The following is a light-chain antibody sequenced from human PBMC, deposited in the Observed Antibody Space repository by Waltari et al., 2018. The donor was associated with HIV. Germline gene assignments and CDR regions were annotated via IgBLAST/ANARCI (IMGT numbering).Light chain of an antibody. V-gene: IGLV1-44*01. CDR1: RSNIRSNI. CDR3: AAWDDSLNGWV. CDR2: SNN. Sequence: QSVLPQQPSASGTPGPRVTIPFSARRSNIRSNIVNCYQHLPGTAPKRLIYSNNQRPSGVPDRFSGSKSGTSASLAISGLQSEDEADYYCAAWDDSLNGWVFGGGTKLTVL. J-gene: IGLJ3*02.